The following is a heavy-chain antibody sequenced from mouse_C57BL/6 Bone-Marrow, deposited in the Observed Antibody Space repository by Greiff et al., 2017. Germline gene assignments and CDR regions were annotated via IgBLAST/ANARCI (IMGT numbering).Heavy chain of an antibody. V-gene: IGHV5-17*01. CDR2: ISSGSSTI. J-gene: IGHJ3*01. Sequence: EVQLVESGGGLVKPGGSLKLSCAASGFTFSDYGMHWVRQAPEKGLEWVAYISSGSSTIYYADTVKGRFTISRDNAKHTLFLQMTSLRSEDTAMYYCARDYYGGFAYWGQGTLVTVSA. CDR3: ARDYYGGFAY. D-gene: IGHD1-1*01. CDR1: GFTFSDYG.